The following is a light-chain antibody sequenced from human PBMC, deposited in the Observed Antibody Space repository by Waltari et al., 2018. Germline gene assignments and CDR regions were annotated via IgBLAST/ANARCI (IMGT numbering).Light chain of an antibody. CDR3: CSFTGTWV. V-gene: IGLV2-11*01. J-gene: IGLJ3*02. CDR2: DVT. Sequence: QSALTQPRPVSGSPGQSVTISCTATGSDVAESNFVSWYQQHPGAAPKLVIYDVTERPSGVPSRFSGSKSGNSASLTVSGLQAEDEAVYYCCSFTGTWVFGGGTKLTVL. CDR1: GSDVAESNF.